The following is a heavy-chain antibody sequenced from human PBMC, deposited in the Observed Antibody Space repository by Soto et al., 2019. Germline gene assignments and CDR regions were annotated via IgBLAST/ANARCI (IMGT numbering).Heavy chain of an antibody. CDR2: IKSKIHGGTT. Sequence: EVQLVESGGGLVKPGGSLRLSYAASGFSFSNGWMSWVRQAPGKGLEWVGRIKSKIHGGTTDYAAHVKGRCTISRDDSKNTLYLQMQSLQTDGTAVYYCSTDEWEWGQGTLVTVSS. D-gene: IGHD1-26*01. CDR1: GFSFSNGW. CDR3: STDEWE. J-gene: IGHJ4*02. V-gene: IGHV3-15*05.